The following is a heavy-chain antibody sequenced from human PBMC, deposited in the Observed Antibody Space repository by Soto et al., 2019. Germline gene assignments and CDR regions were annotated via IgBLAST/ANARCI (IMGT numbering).Heavy chain of an antibody. Sequence: PGGSLRLSCAASGFPFSSYAMSWVRQAPGKGLEWVSAISGSGGSTYYADSVKGRFTISRDNSKNTLYLQMNSLRAEDTAVYYCAKVGAYVLRFLEWLSPPDYWGQGTLVTVSS. J-gene: IGHJ4*02. CDR2: ISGSGGST. CDR3: AKVGAYVLRFLEWLSPPDY. V-gene: IGHV3-23*01. D-gene: IGHD3-3*01. CDR1: GFPFSSYA.